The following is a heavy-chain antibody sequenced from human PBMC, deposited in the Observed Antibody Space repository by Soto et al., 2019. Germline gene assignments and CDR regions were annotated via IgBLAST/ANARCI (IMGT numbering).Heavy chain of an antibody. J-gene: IGHJ6*02. CDR1: GFTFSDYY. Sequence: GGSLRLSCAASGFTFSDYYMSWIRQAPGKGLEWVSYISSSSSYTNYADSVKGRFTISRGNAKNSLYPQMNSLRAEDTAVYYCARVEVDYGDYVDYYYYGMDVWGQGTTVTVSS. CDR2: ISSSSSYT. D-gene: IGHD4-17*01. V-gene: IGHV3-11*06. CDR3: ARVEVDYGDYVDYYYYGMDV.